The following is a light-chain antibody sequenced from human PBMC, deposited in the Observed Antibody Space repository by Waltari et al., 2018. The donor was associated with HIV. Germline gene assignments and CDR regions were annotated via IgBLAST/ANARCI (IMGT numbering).Light chain of an antibody. V-gene: IGLV1-44*01. CDR2: TDN. J-gene: IGLJ2*01. CDR3: SAWDDSLRGPV. CDR1: SYNIEGYT. Sequence: QSVLTQPPSASGTPGQRVTISCSGGSYNIEGYTVNWYQQTPGTAPKLLIFTDNQRPSGVPDRFSGSKSGTSASLAISGLQSEDEADYYCSAWDDSLRGPVFGGGTKLTVL.